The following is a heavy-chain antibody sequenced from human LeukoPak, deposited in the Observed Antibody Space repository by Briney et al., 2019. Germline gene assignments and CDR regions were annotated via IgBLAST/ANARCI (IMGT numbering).Heavy chain of an antibody. CDR1: GFTFSTYG. V-gene: IGHV3-30*02. Sequence: GGSLRLSCAASGFTFSTYGMLWVRQAPGQGPEWVALTRYDGSNKYYADSVKGRFTISRDNSKNTLYLQMNSLRAEDTAVYYCARDGVGGTVVTYYFDYWGQGTLVTVSS. CDR3: ARDGVGGTVVTYYFDY. CDR2: TRYDGSNK. J-gene: IGHJ4*02. D-gene: IGHD4-23*01.